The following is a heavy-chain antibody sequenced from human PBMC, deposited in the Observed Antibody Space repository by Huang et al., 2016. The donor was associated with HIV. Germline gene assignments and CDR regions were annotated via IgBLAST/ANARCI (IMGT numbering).Heavy chain of an antibody. CDR3: AKDLVTYDSSGSV. CDR2: VSNSASSR. D-gene: IGHD3-22*01. CDR1: GFSFRRSA. J-gene: IGHJ4*02. Sequence: EVHLLESGGGLVQPGGSLRLSCAASGFSFRRSAMSWVREAPGRGLEWVSTVSNSASSRHYSDSVRGRFTISRDNSKDTLYLQMNSLRAEDTALYYCAKDLVTYDSSGSVWGQGTLVTVSS. V-gene: IGHV3-23*01.